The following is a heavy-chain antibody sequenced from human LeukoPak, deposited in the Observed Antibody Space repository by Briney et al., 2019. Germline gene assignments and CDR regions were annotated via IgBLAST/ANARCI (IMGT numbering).Heavy chain of an antibody. CDR1: GFTFSSYS. D-gene: IGHD1-20*01. CDR3: AKDMGNWNGNFDY. CDR2: INSDGSST. J-gene: IGHJ4*02. Sequence: GGSLRLSCAASGFTFSSYSMHWVRQAPGKGLVWVSRINSDGSSTSYADSVKGRFTISRDNAKNTLYLQMNSLRAEDTAVYYCAKDMGNWNGNFDYWGQGTLVTVSS. V-gene: IGHV3-74*01.